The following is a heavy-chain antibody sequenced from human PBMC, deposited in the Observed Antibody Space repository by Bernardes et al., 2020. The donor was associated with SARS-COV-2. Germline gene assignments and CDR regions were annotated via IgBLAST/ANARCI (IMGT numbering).Heavy chain of an antibody. Sequence: SETLSLTCTVSPGSISSYYWNWIRQPPGKGLEWIGYIFYSGSTKYNPSLKSRVTIAVDTSKNQFSLKLTSVTAADTAVYYCAARQGGTCYFDFWGQGTLVPVSS. J-gene: IGHJ4*02. CDR2: IFYSGST. CDR3: AARQGGTCYFDF. D-gene: IGHD3-16*01. CDR1: PGSISSYY. V-gene: IGHV4-59*01.